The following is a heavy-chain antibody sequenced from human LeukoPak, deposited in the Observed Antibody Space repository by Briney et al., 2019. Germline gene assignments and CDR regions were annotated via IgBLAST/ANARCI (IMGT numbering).Heavy chain of an antibody. CDR1: GFTYSTYG. CDR2: IRYDGSNK. Sequence: GGSLRLSCAASGFTYSTYGMHWVRQAPGKGLEWVAFIRYDGSNKYYADSVKGRFTISRDNSKNTLYLQMNSLRAEDTAVYYCAKLAYSSSSSVDYWGQGTLVTVSS. J-gene: IGHJ4*02. D-gene: IGHD6-6*01. CDR3: AKLAYSSSSSVDY. V-gene: IGHV3-30*02.